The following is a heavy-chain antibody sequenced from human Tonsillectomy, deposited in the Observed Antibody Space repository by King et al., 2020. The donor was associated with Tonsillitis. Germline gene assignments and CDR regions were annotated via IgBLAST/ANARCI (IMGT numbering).Heavy chain of an antibody. Sequence: QLVQSGAEVKKPGASVKVSCKASGYTFTGYYMHWVRQAPGQGLEWMGWINPNSGGTNYAQKFQGRVTMTRDTSITPAYMELSSLRSDNTAVYSWARCRSGWYNCFDAWGQGTLVTVSS. V-gene: IGHV1-2*02. D-gene: IGHD6-19*01. CDR2: INPNSGGT. CDR3: ARCRSGWYNCFDA. J-gene: IGHJ5*02. CDR1: GYTFTGYY.